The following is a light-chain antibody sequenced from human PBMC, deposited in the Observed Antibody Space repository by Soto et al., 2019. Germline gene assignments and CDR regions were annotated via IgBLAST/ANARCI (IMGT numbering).Light chain of an antibody. V-gene: IGKV3-15*01. CDR3: QQYNNWPPYT. J-gene: IGKJ2*01. Sequence: EIVMTQSPATLSVSPGERATLSCRASQSVSSNLAWYQQKPGQAPRLLIYGASTRATGIPARFSGSGSGTAFTLTNSSLQSEDSAVYYCQQYNNWPPYTFGQGTKLEIK. CDR2: GAS. CDR1: QSVSSN.